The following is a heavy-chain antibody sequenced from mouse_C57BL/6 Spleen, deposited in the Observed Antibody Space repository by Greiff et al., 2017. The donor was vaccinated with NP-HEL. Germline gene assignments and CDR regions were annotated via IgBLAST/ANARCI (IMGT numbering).Heavy chain of an antibody. CDR3: ARHEGVRRNAWFAY. CDR2: IWSDGST. CDR1: GFSLTSYG. V-gene: IGHV2-6-1*01. D-gene: IGHD2-14*01. Sequence: QVQLKESGPGLVAPSQSLSITCTVSGFSLTSYGVHWVRQPPGKGLEWLVVIWSDGSTTYNSALKSRLSIIKDNSKSQVFLKMNSLQTDDTAMYYCARHEGVRRNAWFAYWGQGTLVTVSA. J-gene: IGHJ3*01.